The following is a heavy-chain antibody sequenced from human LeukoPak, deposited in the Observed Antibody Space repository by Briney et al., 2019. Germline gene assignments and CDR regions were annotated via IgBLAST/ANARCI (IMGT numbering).Heavy chain of an antibody. CDR2: IYYSGST. J-gene: IGHJ5*02. Sequence: SETLSLTCSVSGGSISIYYWSWIRQPPGKGLEWIGYIYYSGSTNYNPSLKSRVTISVDTSKNQFSLKLSSVTAADTAVYYCARGVTMVRGVMRWFDPWGQGTLVTVSS. CDR3: ARGVTMVRGVMRWFDP. V-gene: IGHV4-59*08. CDR1: GGSISIYY. D-gene: IGHD3-10*01.